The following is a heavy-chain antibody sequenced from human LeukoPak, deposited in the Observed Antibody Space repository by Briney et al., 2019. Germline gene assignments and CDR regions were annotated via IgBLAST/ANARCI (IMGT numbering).Heavy chain of an antibody. CDR3: ARGHYDILTGYPNYYYGMDV. J-gene: IGHJ6*02. Sequence: SETLSLTCIVSGGSISSYYWSWIRQPPGKGLEWIGYIYYSGSTNYNPSLKSRVTVSVDTSKNQFSLKLSSVTAADTAVYYCARGHYDILTGYPNYYYGMDVWGQGTTVTVSS. V-gene: IGHV4-59*01. CDR1: GGSISSYY. D-gene: IGHD3-9*01. CDR2: IYYSGST.